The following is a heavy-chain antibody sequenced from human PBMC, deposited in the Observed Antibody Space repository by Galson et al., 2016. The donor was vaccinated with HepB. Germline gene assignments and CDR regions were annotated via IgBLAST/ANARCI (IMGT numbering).Heavy chain of an antibody. V-gene: IGHV1-18*04. CDR2: ISAYNGNT. D-gene: IGHD6-13*01. Sequence: SVKVSCKASGYTFTSYGISWVRQAPGQGLEWMGWISAYNGNTNYAQKLQGRVTMTTDTSTSTAYMELRSLRSDDTAVYYCARDLFLAAAGRKRLDYWGQGTLVTVSS. CDR1: GYTFTSYG. CDR3: ARDLFLAAAGRKRLDY. J-gene: IGHJ4*02.